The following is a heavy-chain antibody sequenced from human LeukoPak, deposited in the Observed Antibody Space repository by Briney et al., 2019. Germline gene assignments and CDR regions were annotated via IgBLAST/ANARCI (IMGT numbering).Heavy chain of an antibody. CDR2: IYYSGST. J-gene: IGHJ4*02. CDR3: ARRQTYFDY. Sequence: SETLSLTCTVSGGSISPYFWSRIRQPPGKGLEWIGYIYYSGSTNYNPSLKSRVTISVDTSKNQFTLKLSSVTAADTALYYCARRQTYFDYWGQGTLVTVSS. CDR1: GGSISPYF. V-gene: IGHV4-59*08.